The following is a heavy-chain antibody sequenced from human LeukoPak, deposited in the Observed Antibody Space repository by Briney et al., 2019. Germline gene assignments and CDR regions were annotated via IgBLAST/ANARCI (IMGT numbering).Heavy chain of an antibody. D-gene: IGHD1-26*01. CDR1: GFAFSSYW. Sequence: GGSLRLSCVASGFAFSSYWMSWVRQAPGKGLEWVANIKQDGSEKYYVDSVKGRFTISRDNAKNSLFLQMNSLRVEDTAVYYCARLGGSYYTYWGQGTLVTVSS. CDR3: ARLGGSYYTY. J-gene: IGHJ4*02. CDR2: IKQDGSEK. V-gene: IGHV3-7*01.